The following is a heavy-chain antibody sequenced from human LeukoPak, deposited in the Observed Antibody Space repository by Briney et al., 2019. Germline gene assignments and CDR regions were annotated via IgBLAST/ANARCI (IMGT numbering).Heavy chain of an antibody. D-gene: IGHD4-17*01. CDR1: GFTFSSYA. V-gene: IGHV3-30*04. Sequence: GRSLRLSCAASGFTFSSYAMHWVRQAPGKGLEWVAVISYDGSNKYYADSLKGRFTISRDNSKNTLYLQMNSLRAEDTAVYYCARDNAGYGDPRANAFDIWGQGTMVTVSS. J-gene: IGHJ3*02. CDR2: ISYDGSNK. CDR3: ARDNAGYGDPRANAFDI.